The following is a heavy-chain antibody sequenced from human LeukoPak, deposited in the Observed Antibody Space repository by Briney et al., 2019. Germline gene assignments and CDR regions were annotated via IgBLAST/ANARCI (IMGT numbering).Heavy chain of an antibody. D-gene: IGHD2-2*01. CDR1: GFAFSTYG. CDR3: AKPGYMTSGWFDS. V-gene: IGHV3-23*01. Sequence: GGSLRLSCAASGFAFSTYGVSWVRQAPGKGLEWVSTIVSSGHDTYYSDSVRGRFTISRDNSNNRMYLQMSSLRAEGTAVYYCAKPGYMTSGWFDSWGQGSLVLVSS. J-gene: IGHJ5*01. CDR2: IVSSGHDT.